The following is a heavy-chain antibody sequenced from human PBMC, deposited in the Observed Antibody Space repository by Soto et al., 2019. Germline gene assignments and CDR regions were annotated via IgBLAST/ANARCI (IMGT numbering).Heavy chain of an antibody. V-gene: IGHV1-69*01. J-gene: IGHJ5*02. CDR2: IIPIFGTA. CDR1: GGTFSSYA. Sequence: QVPLVQSGAEVKKPGSSVKVSCKASGGTFSSYAISWVRQAPGQGLEWMGGIIPIFGTANYAQKFQGRVTITADESTSTAYMELSSLRSEDTAVYYCARIRLYCSSTSCFQGWFDPWGQGTLVTVSS. CDR3: ARIRLYCSSTSCFQGWFDP. D-gene: IGHD2-2*01.